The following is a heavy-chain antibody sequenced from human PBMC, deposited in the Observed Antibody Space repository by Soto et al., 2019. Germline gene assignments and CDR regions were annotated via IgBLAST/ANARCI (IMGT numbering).Heavy chain of an antibody. CDR2: ISSSGSTI. D-gene: IGHD3-22*01. V-gene: IGHV3-48*03. CDR1: GFTFSSYE. CDR3: ASPREDSSGYYLSPQEDYVPPGTFDY. Sequence: GGSLRLSCAASGFTFSSYEMNWVRQAPGKGLEWVSYISSSGSTIYYADSVKGRFTISRDNAKNSLYLQMNSLRAEDTAVYYCASPREDSSGYYLSPQEDYVPPGTFDYWGQGTLVTVPP. J-gene: IGHJ4*02.